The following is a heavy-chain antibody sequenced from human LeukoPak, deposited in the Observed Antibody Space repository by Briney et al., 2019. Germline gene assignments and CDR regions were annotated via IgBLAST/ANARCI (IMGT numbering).Heavy chain of an antibody. V-gene: IGHV3-23*01. D-gene: IGHD5-18*01. J-gene: IGHJ4*02. Sequence: GGSLRLACAAPGFTFSSYAMSWVRQAPGKGLEWVSAISGSGGSTYYADSVKGRFTISRDNSKNTLYLQMNSLRAEDTAVYFCVRVGYSYGYGDWNHFDYWGQGTLVTVSS. CDR3: VRVGYSYGYGDWNHFDY. CDR1: GFTFSSYA. CDR2: ISGSGGST.